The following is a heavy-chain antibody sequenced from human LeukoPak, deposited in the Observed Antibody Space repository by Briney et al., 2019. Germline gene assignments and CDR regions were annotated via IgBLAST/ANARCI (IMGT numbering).Heavy chain of an antibody. V-gene: IGHV4-39*01. CDR1: GGSISSSSYH. CDR3: ARAIPGITMVRGAVPNWFDT. J-gene: IGHJ5*02. D-gene: IGHD3-10*01. Sequence: SETLSLTCTVSGGSISSSSYHWGWIRQPPGKGLEWIGSIYYSGSTYYNPSLKSRVTISVDTSKNQFSLKLSSVTAADSAVYYCARAIPGITMVRGAVPNWFDTWGQGTLVTVSS. CDR2: IYYSGST.